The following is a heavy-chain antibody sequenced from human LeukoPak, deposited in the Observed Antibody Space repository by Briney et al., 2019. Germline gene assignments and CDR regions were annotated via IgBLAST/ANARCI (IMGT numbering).Heavy chain of an antibody. CDR3: ASSDGDPTNYFDY. J-gene: IGHJ4*02. D-gene: IGHD4-17*01. Sequence: GRSLRLSCAASGFSFSSYAIHWVRQAPGKGLEWVAVIWSDGGTKYYADSVKGRFTISRDNSKNTLYLQMNSLRGEDTAVYYCASSDGDPTNYFDYWGQGTLVTVSS. CDR1: GFSFSSYA. V-gene: IGHV3-33*01. CDR2: IWSDGGTK.